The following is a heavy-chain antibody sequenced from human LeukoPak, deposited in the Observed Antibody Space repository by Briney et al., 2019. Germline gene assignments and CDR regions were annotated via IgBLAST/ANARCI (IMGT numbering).Heavy chain of an antibody. Sequence: GGSLRLSCAASGFTFSTYWMHWVRQAPGKGLVWVSRINTDGSTSNYADSVKGRFTISRDNSKNTLYLQMNSLRAEDTAVYYCAKSALVIDDAFDIWGQGTMVTVSS. CDR2: INTDGSTS. CDR1: GFTFSTYW. V-gene: IGHV3-74*01. J-gene: IGHJ3*02. D-gene: IGHD3-9*01. CDR3: AKSALVIDDAFDI.